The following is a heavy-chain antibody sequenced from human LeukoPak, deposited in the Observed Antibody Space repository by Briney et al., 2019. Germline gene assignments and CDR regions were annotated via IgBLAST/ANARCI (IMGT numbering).Heavy chain of an antibody. Sequence: GGSLRLSCAASGFTVSTNYMSWVRQAPGKGLEWVSVIYSDGRTYYADSVKGRFTISRDNSKNTLYLQMNSLRAEDTAVYYCTRDRIVVAASTWFDPWGQGTLVTVSS. CDR2: IYSDGRT. D-gene: IGHD6-13*01. CDR1: GFTVSTNY. CDR3: TRDRIVVAASTWFDP. V-gene: IGHV3-53*01. J-gene: IGHJ5*02.